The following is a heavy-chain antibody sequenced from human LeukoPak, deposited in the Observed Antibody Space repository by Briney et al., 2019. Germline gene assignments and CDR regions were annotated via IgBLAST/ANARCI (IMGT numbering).Heavy chain of an antibody. J-gene: IGHJ1*01. CDR1: GGTFSSYA. CDR3: ARFDGSGYYQYFQH. D-gene: IGHD3-22*01. Sequence: SVKVSCKASGGTFSSYAISWVRQAPGQGLEWMGRIIPILGIANYAQKFQGRVTITADKSTSTAYMELSSLRSEDTAVYYCARFDGSGYYQYFQHWGLGTLVTVSS. V-gene: IGHV1-69*04. CDR2: IIPILGIA.